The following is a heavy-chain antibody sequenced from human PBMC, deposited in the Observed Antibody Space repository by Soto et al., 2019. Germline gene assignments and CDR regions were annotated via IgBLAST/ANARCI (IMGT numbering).Heavy chain of an antibody. CDR3: ARDSDYGDTSFDP. CDR2: ISSNGGST. D-gene: IGHD4-17*01. J-gene: IGHJ5*02. V-gene: IGHV3-64*01. Sequence: GGSLRLSCAASGFTFSSYAMHWVRQAPGKGLEYVSAISSNGGSTYYANSVKGRFTISRDNSKNTLYLQMGSLRAEDMAVYYCARDSDYGDTSFDPWGQGTLVTVSS. CDR1: GFTFSSYA.